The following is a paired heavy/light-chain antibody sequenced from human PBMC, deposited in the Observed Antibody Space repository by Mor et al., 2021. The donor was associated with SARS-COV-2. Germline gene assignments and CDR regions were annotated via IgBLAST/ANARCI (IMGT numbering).Light chain of an antibody. CDR3: CSYAGSFTWV. CDR1: SNDIGSYDV. V-gene: IGLV2-23*01. J-gene: IGLJ3*02. CDR2: EGS. Sequence: QSAPTQPASVSGSPGQSITISCIGTSNDIGSYDVVSWYQQHPDKAPKLMIYEGSKRPSGVSNRFSGSKSGNTASLTISGLQAEDEADYYCCSYAGSFTWVFGGGTKLTVL.
Heavy chain of an antibody. CDR2: IWYDGSTK. CDR1: GFIFSGYG. Sequence: QVQLVESGGGVVQPGKSLRLSCAASGFIFSGYGMHWVRQAPGKGLEWVAVIWYDGSTKYYGDSVKGRFTISRDNSKNTLYLQMDSLRVDDTAVYYCARIDCTGDNCRPYYYYGMDVWGQGTPVTVSS. V-gene: IGHV3-33*01. D-gene: IGHD2-8*02. J-gene: IGHJ6*02. CDR3: ARIDCTGDNCRPYYYYGMDV.